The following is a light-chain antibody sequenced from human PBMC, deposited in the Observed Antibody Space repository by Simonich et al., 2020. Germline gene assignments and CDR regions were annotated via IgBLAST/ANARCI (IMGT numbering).Light chain of an antibody. Sequence: QSALTQPASVSGSPGQSITISCTGTSSDVGSYNLVSWYQQHPGKAPKLMIYEGSKGPSGGSRHISGAKSGNTASLTNSGLQAEDEADYYCCSYAGSSTVVFGGGTKLTVL. CDR2: EGS. CDR1: SSDVGSYNL. CDR3: CSYAGSSTVV. V-gene: IGLV2-23*01. J-gene: IGLJ2*01.